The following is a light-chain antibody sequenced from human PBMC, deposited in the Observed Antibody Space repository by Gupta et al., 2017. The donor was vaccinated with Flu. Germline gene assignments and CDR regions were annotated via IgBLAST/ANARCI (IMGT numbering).Light chain of an antibody. Sequence: PATLSWSPGERATLSCRASQGVGSYLGWYQQKPGQAPRLLISDASNRGTGIPARFSGSGSGTEFTLTISSREPEDFGVYYCQHRSYCPCTFGQGTQLDIK. J-gene: IGKJ5*01. CDR3: QHRSYCPCT. V-gene: IGKV3-11*01. CDR2: DAS. CDR1: QGVGSY.